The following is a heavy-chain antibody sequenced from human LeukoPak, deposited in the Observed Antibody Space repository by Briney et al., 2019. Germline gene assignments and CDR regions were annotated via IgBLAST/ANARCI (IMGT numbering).Heavy chain of an antibody. V-gene: IGHV4-4*09. CDR1: GDSISTYY. CDR3: AKAGRPNDSGWYRWFDS. Sequence: PSETLSLTCTVSGDSISTYYWSWIRQPPGEGLEWIGYICNSGGTNYNPSLKSRVNISIDTSKNQFSLNLSSVTAADTAVYYCAKAGRPNDSGWYRWFDSWGQGTLVTVSS. CDR2: ICNSGGT. D-gene: IGHD6-19*01. J-gene: IGHJ5*01.